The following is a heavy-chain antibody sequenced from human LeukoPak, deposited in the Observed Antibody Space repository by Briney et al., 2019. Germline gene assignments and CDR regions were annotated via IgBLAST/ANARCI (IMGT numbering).Heavy chain of an antibody. CDR1: GFTVSYNY. J-gene: IGHJ4*01. V-gene: IGHV3-53*01. Sequence: GGSLRLSCAASGFTVSYNYMSWVRQSPGKGLECISVTYSSDKTYYADSVKGRFTVSRDNSKNTVYLQMNSPRVEDTAVYYCARRALDYSELWGQGTLVTVSS. CDR3: ARRALDYSEL. CDR2: TYSSDKT. D-gene: IGHD4-11*01.